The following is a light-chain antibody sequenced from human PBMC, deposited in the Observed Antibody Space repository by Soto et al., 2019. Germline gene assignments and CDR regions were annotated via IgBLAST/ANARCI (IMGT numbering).Light chain of an antibody. V-gene: IGKV1-5*01. CDR2: DVS. J-gene: IGKJ4*01. CDR1: QSLGTW. Sequence: DIQMTQSPSTLSASVGDRVIITCRASQSLGTWLAWYQQKPGTAPVLLIYDVSRLESGVPSRFSDSGSGTEFTLTISSLQPDDFATYYCQQYFSYPLTFGGGTRVEIK. CDR3: QQYFSYPLT.